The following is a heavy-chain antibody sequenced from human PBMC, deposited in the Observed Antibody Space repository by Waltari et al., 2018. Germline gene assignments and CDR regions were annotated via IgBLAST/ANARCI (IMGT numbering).Heavy chain of an antibody. J-gene: IGHJ5*02. CDR2: ISHRGVT. Sequence: QVQLHQWGAGLLQPSETLSLTCAVSDGPFTDYSWSWPRQPPGRGLEWIGAISHRGVTHDNPALRGRVTMSVDTITKHFSLKLASLTAADTAVYFCARTWGYSPPLGWFDPWGQGTRVTISS. V-gene: IGHV4-34*01. CDR1: DGPFTDYS. D-gene: IGHD2-2*02. CDR3: ARTWGYSPPLGWFDP.